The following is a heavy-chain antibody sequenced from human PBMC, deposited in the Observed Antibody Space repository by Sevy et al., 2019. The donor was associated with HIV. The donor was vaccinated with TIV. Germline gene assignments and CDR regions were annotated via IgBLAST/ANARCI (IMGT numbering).Heavy chain of an antibody. J-gene: IGHJ5*02. D-gene: IGHD2-8*01. Sequence: GGSLRLSCAASGFTFRSYAINWVRQAPGKGLEWVSGISGSGGSTYYADSVKGRFTISRDNSKNTVNLQMDSLRADDTAVYYCANGVLPHVCYGYPRVAGWGAFDLWGQGTLVTVSS. CDR1: GFTFRSYA. CDR2: ISGSGGST. V-gene: IGHV3-23*01. CDR3: ANGVLPHVCYGYPRVAGWGAFDL.